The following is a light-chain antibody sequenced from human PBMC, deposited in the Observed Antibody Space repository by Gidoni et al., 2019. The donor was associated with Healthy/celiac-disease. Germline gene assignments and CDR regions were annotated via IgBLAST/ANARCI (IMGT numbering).Light chain of an antibody. CDR2: GAS. V-gene: IGKV3-20*01. Sequence: EIVLTQSPGALSLSPGDRATLPCRASHSVSSSYLAWYQQKPRQAPRPLIYGASSRATCIPDRFSCSASGTDFTLTISRLEPEDFAVYYCQQYGTFGGGTKVEIK. J-gene: IGKJ4*01. CDR3: QQYGT. CDR1: HSVSSSY.